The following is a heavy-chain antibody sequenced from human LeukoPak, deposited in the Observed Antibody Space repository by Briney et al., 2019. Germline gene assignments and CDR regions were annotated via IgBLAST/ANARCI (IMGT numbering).Heavy chain of an antibody. Sequence: SETLSLTCAVYGGSFSGYYWSWIRQPPGKGLEWIGDINHSGTNNYSPSLKSRVTISVDTSKSQFSLRLRSVTAADTALYFCARHIWGDGPRRRYNWFDSWGQGALVTVSS. CDR3: ARHIWGDGPRRRYNWFDS. CDR2: INHSGTN. V-gene: IGHV4-34*01. J-gene: IGHJ5*01. D-gene: IGHD2-21*01. CDR1: GGSFSGYY.